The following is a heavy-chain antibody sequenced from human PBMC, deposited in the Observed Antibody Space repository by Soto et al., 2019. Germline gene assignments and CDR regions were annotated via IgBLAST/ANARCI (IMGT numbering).Heavy chain of an antibody. D-gene: IGHD3-10*01. V-gene: IGHV4-31*01. CDR1: GGSISSGGYY. J-gene: IGHJ4*02. CDR3: ARGVTMVRGVIHTPYFDY. CDR2: IYYSGST. Sequence: QVQLQESGPGLVKPSQTLSLTCTVSGGSISSGGYYWSWIRQHPGKGLEWIGYIYYSGSTYYNPSPKSPVTISVDTSKNRFSLKLSSVTAADTAVYYCARGVTMVRGVIHTPYFDYWGQGTLVTVSS.